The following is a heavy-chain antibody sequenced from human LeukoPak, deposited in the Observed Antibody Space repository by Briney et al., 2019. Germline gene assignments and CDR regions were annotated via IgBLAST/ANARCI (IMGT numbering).Heavy chain of an antibody. CDR1: GFRFSSYE. J-gene: IGHJ4*02. D-gene: IGHD1-14*01. Sequence: GSLRLSCAASGFRFSSYEMNWVRQAPGRGLEWVSYIGNTGRTIYYVDSVKGRFTVSRDNAKNSLYLQMNSLRAEDTAIYYCVRGDRYFFDYWGQGTLVTVSS. CDR3: VRGDRYFFDY. CDR2: IGNTGRTI. V-gene: IGHV3-48*03.